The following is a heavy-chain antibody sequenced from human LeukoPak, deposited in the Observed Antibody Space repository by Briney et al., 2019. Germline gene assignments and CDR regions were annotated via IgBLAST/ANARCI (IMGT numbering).Heavy chain of an antibody. CDR2: MNPNSGNT. CDR3: ASLSYSSSWYDYYGMDV. Sequence: GASVKVSCKASGYTFTSYDTNWVRQATGQGLEWMGWMNPNSGNTGYAQKFQGRVTMTRNTSISTAYMELSSLRSEDTAVYYCASLSYSSSWYDYYGMDVWGQGTTVTVSS. D-gene: IGHD6-13*01. CDR1: GYTFTSYD. V-gene: IGHV1-8*01. J-gene: IGHJ6*02.